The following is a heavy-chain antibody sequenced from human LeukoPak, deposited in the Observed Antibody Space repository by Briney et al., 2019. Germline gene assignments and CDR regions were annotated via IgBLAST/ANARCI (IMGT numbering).Heavy chain of an antibody. CDR1: SGSISSSTYY. Sequence: SETLSLTCTVSSGSISSSTYYWSWIRQPPGKGLEWIGDIYYSGSTNYNPSLKSRVTISVDTSKNQFSLRLSSVTAADTAVYYSARLASGSYGPLTPFDYWGQGTLVTVSS. V-gene: IGHV4-61*05. CDR3: ARLASGSYGPLTPFDY. D-gene: IGHD1-26*01. CDR2: IYYSGST. J-gene: IGHJ4*02.